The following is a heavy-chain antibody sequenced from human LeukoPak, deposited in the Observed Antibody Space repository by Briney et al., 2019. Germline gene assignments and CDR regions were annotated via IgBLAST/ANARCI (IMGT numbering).Heavy chain of an antibody. CDR2: VFHRGDV. Sequence: PSETLSLTCTVYGYSLSSGFYWGWIRQPPGKGLEWAATVFHRGDVYYNPSLVRRDTISMDTSKNQLSLRLNSVTAADTALYYCARFGTRDNCCRPGIDTWGQGAPVTVSS. V-gene: IGHV4-38-2*02. CDR3: ARFGTRDNCCRPGIDT. J-gene: IGHJ5*02. CDR1: GYSLSSGFY. D-gene: IGHD1-1*01.